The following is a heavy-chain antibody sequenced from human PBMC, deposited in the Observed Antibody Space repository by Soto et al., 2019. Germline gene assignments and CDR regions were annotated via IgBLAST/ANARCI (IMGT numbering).Heavy chain of an antibody. D-gene: IGHD3-10*01. V-gene: IGHV3-23*01. Sequence: EVQLLESGRGLVQSGESLRLSCVVSGFTFSTYAMSWVRQAPGKGLEWVSAIVGSGAGTYYADSVKGRFTISRDNSKNTLYLQMNSLRAEDTAVYYCARDQGSLGDYWGQGTLVTVSS. J-gene: IGHJ4*02. CDR3: ARDQGSLGDY. CDR1: GFTFSTYA. CDR2: IVGSGAGT.